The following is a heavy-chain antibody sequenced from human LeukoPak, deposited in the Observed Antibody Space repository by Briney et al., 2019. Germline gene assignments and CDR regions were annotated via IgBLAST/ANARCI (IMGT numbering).Heavy chain of an antibody. J-gene: IGHJ4*02. CDR3: ARGSPYCSSTSCYGVYFDY. Sequence: GGSLRLSCAASGFTFSSYWMSWVRQAPGKGLEWVANIKQDGSEKYYVDSVKGRFTISRDNPKNSLYLQMNSLRAKDTAVYYCARGSPYCSSTSCYGVYFDYWGQGTLVTVSS. CDR1: GFTFSSYW. CDR2: IKQDGSEK. D-gene: IGHD2-2*01. V-gene: IGHV3-7*01.